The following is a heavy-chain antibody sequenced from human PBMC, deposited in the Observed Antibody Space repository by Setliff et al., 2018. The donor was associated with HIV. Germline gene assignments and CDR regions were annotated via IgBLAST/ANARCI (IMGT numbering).Heavy chain of an antibody. CDR3: AKEEAWELPYYYYYYMDV. J-gene: IGHJ6*03. D-gene: IGHD1-26*01. CDR1: GYTFNNYY. CDR2: INPSDNRT. V-gene: IGHV1-46*02. Sequence: ASVKVSCKASGYTFNNYYMHWVRQAPGQGLEWMGIINPSDNRTYYAQKFQGRVTMTRDTSTSSVYMELRSLRAEDTAVYYCAKEEAWELPYYYYYYMDVWGKGTTVTVSS.